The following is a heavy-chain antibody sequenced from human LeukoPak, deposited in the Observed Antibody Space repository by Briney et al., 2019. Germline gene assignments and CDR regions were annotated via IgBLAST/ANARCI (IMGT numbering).Heavy chain of an antibody. Sequence: SETLSLTCSVSGDSISSTNYYWGWIRQPPGEGLEWIGSIYQSGTTYESTYYNPSLRSRVSLSVDTSKNQFSLKLTSVTAADTAVYYCARDTAAAPGGLTRYYFDYWGQGTLVTVSS. D-gene: IGHD6-13*01. CDR1: GDSISSTNYY. V-gene: IGHV4-39*02. CDR2: IYQSGTTYEST. J-gene: IGHJ4*02. CDR3: ARDTAAAPGGLTRYYFDY.